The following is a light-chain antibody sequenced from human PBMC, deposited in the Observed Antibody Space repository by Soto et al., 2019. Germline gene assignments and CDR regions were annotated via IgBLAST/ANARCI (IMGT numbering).Light chain of an antibody. CDR3: QQYNNWPPIT. J-gene: IGKJ5*01. CDR1: QSVSSN. CDR2: GAS. Sequence: EIVMTQSPATLSVSPGERATLSCRASQSVSSNLAFYQQKPGQAPRLLIYGASTRATCIPSRFSGSGSGTEFTLTISSLQSEDFAVYYCQQYNNWPPITFGQGTRLEIK. V-gene: IGKV3-15*01.